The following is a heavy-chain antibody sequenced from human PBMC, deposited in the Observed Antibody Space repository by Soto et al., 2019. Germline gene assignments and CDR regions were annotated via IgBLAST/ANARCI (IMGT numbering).Heavy chain of an antibody. CDR1: GFSISHYW. J-gene: IGHJ5*02. CDR3: VXXDWFDP. D-gene: IGHD2-8*01. V-gene: IGHV3-74*03. Sequence: EVQLVESGGGLVQPGGSLRLSCAASGFSISHYWMSWVRQAPGKGLVWVSRVKSDGTTTTYADFAKGRFIISRDNTKXXXXXXXXXXXXXXXXMYHCVXXDWFDPWGHGTLVTVSS. CDR2: VKSDGTTT.